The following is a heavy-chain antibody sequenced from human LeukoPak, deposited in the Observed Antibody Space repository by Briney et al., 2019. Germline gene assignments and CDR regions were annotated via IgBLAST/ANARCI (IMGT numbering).Heavy chain of an antibody. CDR1: GGSFSGYY. J-gene: IGHJ5*02. CDR2: INHSGST. D-gene: IGHD6-13*01. V-gene: IGHV4-34*01. CDR3: ARRRGSSLIINWFDP. Sequence: SETLSLTCAVYGGSFSGYYWSWIRQPPGKGLEWIGEINHSGSTNYNPSLKSRVTISVDTSKNQFSLKLSSVTAADTAVYYCARRRGSSLIINWFDPWGQGTLVTVSS.